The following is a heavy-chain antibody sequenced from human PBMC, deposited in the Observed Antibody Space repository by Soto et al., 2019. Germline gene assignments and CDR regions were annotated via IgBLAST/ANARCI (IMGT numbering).Heavy chain of an antibody. D-gene: IGHD2-15*01. CDR1: GFTFTRSA. Sequence: GASVKVSCKASGFTFTRSAVQWVRQARGQRLEWIGWIVVGSGNTNYAQKFQERVTITRDMSTSTAYMELSSLRSEDTAVYYCAADRERISTACYPYNFDSWGQGTLVTVSS. J-gene: IGHJ4*02. CDR3: AADRERISTACYPYNFDS. CDR2: IVVGSGNT. V-gene: IGHV1-58*01.